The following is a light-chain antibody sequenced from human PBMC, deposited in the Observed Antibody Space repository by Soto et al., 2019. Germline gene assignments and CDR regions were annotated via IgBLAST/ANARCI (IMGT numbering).Light chain of an antibody. CDR2: GAS. V-gene: IGKV3-15*01. J-gene: IGKJ4*01. CDR1: QSVSSD. CDR3: QKYNNWPLT. Sequence: EIELTQSPVTLSVSPGERATLSCRASQSVSSDLAWFQQKPGQAPRLLIYGASTSATGIPARFSGSGSGTEFTLTISSLQSEDFAIYYCQKYNNWPLTFGGGTKVEIK.